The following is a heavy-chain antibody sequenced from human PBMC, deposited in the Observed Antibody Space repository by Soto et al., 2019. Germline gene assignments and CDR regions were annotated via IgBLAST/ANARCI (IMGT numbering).Heavy chain of an antibody. CDR1: GFTFSSYW. Sequence: GGSLRLSCAASGFTFSSYWMHWVRQAPGKGLVWVSRINSDGSSTSYADSVKGRFTISRDNAKNTLYLQMNSLRAEDTAVYYYARIAVATIRSLPGPPNLDYWGQGTLVTVSS. D-gene: IGHD5-12*01. V-gene: IGHV3-74*01. CDR3: ARIAVATIRSLPGPPNLDY. J-gene: IGHJ4*02. CDR2: INSDGSST.